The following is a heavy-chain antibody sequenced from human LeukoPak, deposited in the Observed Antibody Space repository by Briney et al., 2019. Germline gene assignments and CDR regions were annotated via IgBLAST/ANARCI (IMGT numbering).Heavy chain of an antibody. J-gene: IGHJ4*02. CDR1: GFTVSSNY. CDR2: IYSGGST. D-gene: IGHD6-13*01. V-gene: IGHV3-66*01. Sequence: GGSLRLSCAASGFTVSSNYMSWVRKAPGKGLEWVSVIYSGGSTHYADSMKGRFTISRDNSKNTLYLQMNSLRAEDTAVYYCASATFGIAAAVTDYWGQGTLVTVSS. CDR3: ASATFGIAAAVTDY.